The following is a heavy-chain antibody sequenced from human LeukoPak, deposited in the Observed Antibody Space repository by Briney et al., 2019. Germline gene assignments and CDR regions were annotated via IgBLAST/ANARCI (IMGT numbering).Heavy chain of an antibody. CDR1: GFTFSSYG. V-gene: IGHV3-33*01. J-gene: IGHJ4*02. CDR2: IWYDGSNK. CDR3: ARAADCSSTSCYRYYFDS. Sequence: PGGSLRLSCAASGFTFSSYGMHWVRQAPGKGLEGVAVIWYDGSNKYYADSVKGRFTISRDNSKNTLYLQMNSLRAEDTAVYYCARAADCSSTSCYRYYFDSWGQGTLVTVSS. D-gene: IGHD2-2*02.